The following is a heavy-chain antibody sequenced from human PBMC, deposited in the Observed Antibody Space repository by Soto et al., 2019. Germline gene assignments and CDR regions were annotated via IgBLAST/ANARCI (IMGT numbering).Heavy chain of an antibody. D-gene: IGHD1-26*01. CDR2: IYYSGST. V-gene: IGHV4-59*01. CDR3: ARVQSGSYALYYFDY. J-gene: IGHJ4*02. Sequence: SETLSLTCTVSGGSISGYYWSWIRQPPGQGLEWIGYIYYSGSTNYNPSLKSRVSISVDKSKNQFSLKLSSVTAGDTAVYFCARVQSGSYALYYFDYWGQGTLVTVSS. CDR1: GGSISGYY.